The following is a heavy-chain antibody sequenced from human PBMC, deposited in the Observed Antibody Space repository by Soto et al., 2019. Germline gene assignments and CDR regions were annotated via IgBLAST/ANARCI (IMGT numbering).Heavy chain of an antibody. D-gene: IGHD2-15*01. CDR3: ARPRSPLTERYCSGGSCTPFDAFDI. CDR2: IYYSGST. Sequence: QLQLQESGPGLVKPSETLSLTCTVSGGSISSSSYYWGWIRQPPGKGLEWIGSIYYSGSTYYNPSLKSRVTISVDTSKNQFSLKLSSVTAADTAVYYCARPRSPLTERYCSGGSCTPFDAFDIWGQGTMVTVSS. J-gene: IGHJ3*02. V-gene: IGHV4-39*01. CDR1: GGSISSSSYY.